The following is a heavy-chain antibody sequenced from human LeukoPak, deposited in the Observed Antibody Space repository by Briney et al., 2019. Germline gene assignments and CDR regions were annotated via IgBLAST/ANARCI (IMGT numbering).Heavy chain of an antibody. J-gene: IGHJ4*02. Sequence: GGSLRLSCAASGFTFSSYGMHWVRQAPGKGLEWVAFIRYDGSNKYYADSVKGRFTISRDNSKNTLYLQMNSLRAEDTAVYYCARAPSGWLVTHFDYWGQGTLVTVSS. CDR1: GFTFSSYG. CDR2: IRYDGSNK. D-gene: IGHD6-19*01. CDR3: ARAPSGWLVTHFDY. V-gene: IGHV3-30*02.